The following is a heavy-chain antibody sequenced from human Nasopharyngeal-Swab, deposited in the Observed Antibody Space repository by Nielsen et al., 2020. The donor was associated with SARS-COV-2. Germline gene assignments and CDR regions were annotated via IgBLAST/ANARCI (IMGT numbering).Heavy chain of an antibody. CDR2: ISSSSSYI. CDR1: GFPFSSYS. V-gene: IGHV3-21*01. Sequence: GALKISCAASGFPFSSYSMNWVRQAPGKGLEWVSSISSSSSYIYYADSVKGRFTISRDNAKNSLYLQMNSLRAEDTAVYYCASGSGSPKGAGYWGQGTLVTVSS. CDR3: ASGSGSPKGAGY. D-gene: IGHD1-26*01. J-gene: IGHJ4*02.